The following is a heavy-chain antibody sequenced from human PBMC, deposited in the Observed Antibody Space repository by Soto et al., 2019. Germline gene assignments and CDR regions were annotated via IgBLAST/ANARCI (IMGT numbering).Heavy chain of an antibody. CDR3: AREDFRKWLDPKNRFDP. CDR1: GFIFSSYA. V-gene: IGHV3-30*04. Sequence: ESGGGVVQPGRSLRLSCAASGFIFSSYAMHWVRRAPGKGLEWVAVISYDGNNEYYADSVKGRFTISRDSSKNTLYLQMNSLRVDDTAVYFCAREDFRKWLDPKNRFDPWGQGTLVTVSS. CDR2: ISYDGNNE. J-gene: IGHJ5*02. D-gene: IGHD6-19*01.